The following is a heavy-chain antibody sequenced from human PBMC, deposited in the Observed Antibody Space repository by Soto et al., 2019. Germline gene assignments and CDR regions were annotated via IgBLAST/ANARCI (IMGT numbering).Heavy chain of an antibody. D-gene: IGHD1-26*01. CDR3: ARGMSWEPFDP. CDR1: GFSISSYY. V-gene: IGHV4-59*08. J-gene: IGHJ5*02. Sequence: SETLSLTCTVSGFSISSYYWSWIRQPPGKGLEWIGYIYYSGSTNYNPSLKSRVTISVDTSKNQFSLKLSSVTAADTAVYYCARGMSWEPFDPWGQGTLVTVSS. CDR2: IYYSGST.